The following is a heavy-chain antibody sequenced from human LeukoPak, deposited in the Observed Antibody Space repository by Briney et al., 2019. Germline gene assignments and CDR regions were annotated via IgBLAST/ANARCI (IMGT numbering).Heavy chain of an antibody. J-gene: IGHJ1*01. V-gene: IGHV3-30*02. CDR1: GFIFSSFG. CDR3: TRNIAAAGRGYIQH. Sequence: PGGSPRLSCVSSGFIFSSFGIHWVRQAPGKGLEWVAFIGHGGSNEYYGDSVKGRFTISRDNSKNTLYLQMNSLRAEDTAVYYCTRNIAAAGRGYIQHWGQGTLVTVSS. CDR2: IGHGGSNE. D-gene: IGHD6-13*01.